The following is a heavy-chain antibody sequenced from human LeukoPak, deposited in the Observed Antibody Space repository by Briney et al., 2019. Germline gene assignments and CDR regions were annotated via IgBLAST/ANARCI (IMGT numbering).Heavy chain of an antibody. V-gene: IGHV3-7*01. J-gene: IGHJ4*02. Sequence: GGSLRLSCEASGFTLSSYWMTWVRQAPGKGLEWLANIKYDGSNKFYAASVKGRFTISRDNARNSLYLQMNSLRVEDTALYYCGTSLDAAINTGGQGVLVTVSS. CDR2: IKYDGSNK. CDR1: GFTLSSYW. D-gene: IGHD5-18*01. CDR3: GTSLDAAINT.